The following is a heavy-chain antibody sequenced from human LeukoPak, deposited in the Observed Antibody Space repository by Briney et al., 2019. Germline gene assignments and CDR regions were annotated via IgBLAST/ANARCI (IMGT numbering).Heavy chain of an antibody. V-gene: IGHV1-18*01. D-gene: IGHD3-16*01. CDR2: ISGYNGNT. CDR3: ARTSHESVLYWSDP. J-gene: IGHJ5*02. CDR1: GYTFTTYG. Sequence: ASVKVSCKASGYTFTTYGIGWARQAPGQGLEWMGWISGYNGNTNYAQKFQGRVTMTTDTSTSTAYMELRSLRSDDTAVYYCARTSHESVLYWSDPWGQGTLVNVSS.